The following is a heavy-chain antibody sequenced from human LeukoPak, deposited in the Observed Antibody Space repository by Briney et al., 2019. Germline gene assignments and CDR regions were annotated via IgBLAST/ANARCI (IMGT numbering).Heavy chain of an antibody. CDR2: IKQDGSEK. D-gene: IGHD1-26*01. CDR1: GFTFSSYA. V-gene: IGHV3-7*01. J-gene: IGHJ4*02. Sequence: PGGSLRLSCAASGFTFSSYAMSWVRQAPGKGLEWVADIKQDGSEKYYVDSVKGRFTISRDNPKNSLYLQMNSLRADDTAVYYCVREGGEYLSGPFDYWGRGTLVTVSS. CDR3: VREGGEYLSGPFDY.